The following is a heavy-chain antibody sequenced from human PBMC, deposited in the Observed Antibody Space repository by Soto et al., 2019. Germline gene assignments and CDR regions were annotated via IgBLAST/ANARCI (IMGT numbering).Heavy chain of an antibody. CDR2: IWYDGNNK. V-gene: IGHV3-33*01. CDR3: AREAAPWPSAMVGYFDY. J-gene: IGHJ4*02. Sequence: QVQLVESGGGVVQPGRSLRLSCAASGFTFSSYGMHWVRQAPGKGLEWVAVIWYDGNNKYYADSVKGRFTISRDNSKNTLYLQMMSLRAEDTAVYYCAREAAPWPSAMVGYFDYWGQGTLVTVSS. CDR1: GFTFSSYG. D-gene: IGHD2-2*01.